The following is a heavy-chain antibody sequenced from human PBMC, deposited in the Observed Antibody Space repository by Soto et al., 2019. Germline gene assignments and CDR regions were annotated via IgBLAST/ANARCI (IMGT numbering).Heavy chain of an antibody. D-gene: IGHD2-21*01. CDR2: MTGSGNDI. J-gene: IGHJ4*02. V-gene: IGHV3-23*01. CDR3: AKDAVYNDGLWIVGN. CDR1: GFSLSTYA. Sequence: AGGSLRLSCAASGFSLSTYAMMWVRQAPGKGQEWVAGMTGSGNDIRYADPVKGRFTISKDNSKNTLYLQMNSLRPDDTAIYYCAKDAVYNDGLWIVGNCGQGTLVTFSS.